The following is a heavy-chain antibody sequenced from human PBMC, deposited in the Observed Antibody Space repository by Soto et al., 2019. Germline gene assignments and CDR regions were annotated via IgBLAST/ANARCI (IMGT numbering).Heavy chain of an antibody. CDR1: GYTITRYA. J-gene: IGHJ6*02. D-gene: IGHD3-16*02. CDR2: INAGNGNT. V-gene: IGHV1-3*01. CDR3: AVPADTFGGVIVSSYYYGMDV. Sequence: GASVKVSWKASGYTITRYAMHWVRQAPGQRLEWMGWINAGNGNTKYSQKFQGRVTITRDTSASTAYMELSSLRSEDTAVYYCAVPADTFGGVIVSSYYYGMDVWGQGTTVTVSS.